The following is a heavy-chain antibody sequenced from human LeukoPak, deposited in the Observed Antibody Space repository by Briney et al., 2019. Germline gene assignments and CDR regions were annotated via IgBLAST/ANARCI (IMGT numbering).Heavy chain of an antibody. CDR1: GYTFTSYG. J-gene: IGHJ4*02. Sequence: ASVKVSCKASGYTFTSYGISWVRQAPGQGLEWMGWISAYNGNTNYAQKLQGRVTMTTDTSTSTAYMELRSLRSDDTAVYYCARLSADYYDSSGLLYYFGYWGQGTLVTVSS. CDR2: ISAYNGNT. CDR3: ARLSADYYDSSGLLYYFGY. V-gene: IGHV1-18*01. D-gene: IGHD3-22*01.